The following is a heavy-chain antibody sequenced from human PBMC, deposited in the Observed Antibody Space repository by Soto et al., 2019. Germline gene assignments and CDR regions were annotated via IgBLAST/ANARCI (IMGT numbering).Heavy chain of an antibody. D-gene: IGHD3-10*01. V-gene: IGHV3-13*04. CDR1: GFTFSSND. CDR3: VRDPPGASFDL. CDR2: IGTADDT. J-gene: IGHJ3*01. Sequence: GGSLRLSCAASGFTFSSNDMHWVRQATGKGLEWVSSIGTADDTYYPDSVKGRFTISRDNAENTLYLQMSGLRAEDTAMYYCVRDPPGASFDLWGQGTKVTVSS.